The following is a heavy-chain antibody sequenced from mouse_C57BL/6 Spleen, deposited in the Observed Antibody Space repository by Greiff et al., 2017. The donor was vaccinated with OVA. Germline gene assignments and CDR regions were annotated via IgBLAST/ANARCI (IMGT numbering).Heavy chain of an antibody. CDR2: IDPSDSYT. Sequence: VQLQQPGAELVMPGASVKLSCKASGYTFTSYWMHWVKQRPGQGLEWIGEIDPSDSYTNYNQKFKGKSTLTVDKSSSTAYMQLSSLTSEDSAVYYCARGKLDYFCYWGQGTTLTVSS. V-gene: IGHV1-69*01. CDR1: GYTFTSYW. J-gene: IGHJ2*01. CDR3: ARGKLDYFCY.